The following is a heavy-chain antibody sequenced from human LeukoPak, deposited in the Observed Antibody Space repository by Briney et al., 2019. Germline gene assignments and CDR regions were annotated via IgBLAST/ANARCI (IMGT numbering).Heavy chain of an antibody. J-gene: IGHJ1*01. Sequence: SETLSLTCTVSGGSIDSYYWTWMRQPPGKGLEWIGYIYNRGTNYNPSLKSRVTISVDTSRNHFSLKLSSVTAADTAVYYCARHEGSYSSSWTEYFQHWGQGTLVTVSS. CDR3: ARHEGSYSSSWTEYFQH. V-gene: IGHV4-59*01. CDR2: IYNRGT. D-gene: IGHD6-13*01. CDR1: GGSIDSYY.